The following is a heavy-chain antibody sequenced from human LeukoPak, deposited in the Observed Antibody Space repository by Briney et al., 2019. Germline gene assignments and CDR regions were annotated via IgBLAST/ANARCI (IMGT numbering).Heavy chain of an antibody. D-gene: IGHD2-2*01. CDR3: AKDPRYCSSTSCYPYYYMDV. CDR1: GYSFTGYY. V-gene: IGHV1-2*02. Sequence: ASVKVSCKASGYSFTGYYVHWVRQAPGQGLEWMGWINPNSGGTNSAQKFQGRVTMTRDTSISTAYMELSRLRSDDTAVYYCAKDPRYCSSTSCYPYYYMDVWGKGTTVTVSS. CDR2: INPNSGGT. J-gene: IGHJ6*03.